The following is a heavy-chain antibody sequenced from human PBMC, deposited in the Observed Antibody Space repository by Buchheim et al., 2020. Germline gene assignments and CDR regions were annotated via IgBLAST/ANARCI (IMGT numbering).Heavy chain of an antibody. D-gene: IGHD3-3*01. CDR2: IIPIFGTA. V-gene: IGHV1-69*01. CDR3: ARVWDFWSGYYTPNNYYYGMDV. J-gene: IGHJ6*02. CDR1: GGTFSSYA. Sequence: QVQLVQSGAEVKKPGSSVKVSCKAFGGTFSSYAISWVRQAPGQGLEWMGGIIPIFGTANYAQKFQGRVTITADESTSTAYMELSSLRSEDTAVYYCARVWDFWSGYYTPNNYYYGMDVWGQGTT.